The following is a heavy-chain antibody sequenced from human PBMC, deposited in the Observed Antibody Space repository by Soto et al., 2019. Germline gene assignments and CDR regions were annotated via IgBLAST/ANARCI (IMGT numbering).Heavy chain of an antibody. CDR1: GYGFTNYG. Sequence: QIHLVQSGAEVKKHGASVKVSCKGSGYGFTNYGITWVRQAPGQGLEWMAWISAHTGNTNYAQKLQGRVTVTRDTSTSTAYMERRSLRSDDTAVYYCARGRYGDYWGQGALVTVSS. J-gene: IGHJ4*02. D-gene: IGHD1-1*01. CDR3: ARGRYGDY. CDR2: ISAHTGNT. V-gene: IGHV1-18*01.